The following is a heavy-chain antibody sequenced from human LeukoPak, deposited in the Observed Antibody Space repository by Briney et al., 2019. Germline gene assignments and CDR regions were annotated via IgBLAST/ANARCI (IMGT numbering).Heavy chain of an antibody. D-gene: IGHD3-10*01. CDR3: ASGSYYYGSGTTPRYFQH. CDR2: MYHSGST. CDR1: GYSISSGHY. V-gene: IGHV4-38-2*02. J-gene: IGHJ1*01. Sequence: SETLSLTCTVSGYSISSGHYWGWIRQPPGKGLEWIGSMYHSGSTYYNPPLKSRVTISEDTSKNQFSLKLSSVTAADTAVYYCASGSYYYGSGTTPRYFQHWGQGTLVTVSS.